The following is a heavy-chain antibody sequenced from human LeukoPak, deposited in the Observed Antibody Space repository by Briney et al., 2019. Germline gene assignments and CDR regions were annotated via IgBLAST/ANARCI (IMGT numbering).Heavy chain of an antibody. CDR2: INPNSGGT. J-gene: IGHJ4*02. D-gene: IGHD1-26*01. CDR3: ARSGVGPSDY. V-gene: IGHV1-2*04. CDR1: GYTFTGYY. Sequence: GASVKVSCKASGYTFTGYYMHWVRQAPGQGLEWMGWINPNSGGTNYAQKFQGWVTMTRDTSTSTVYMELSSLRSEDTAVYYCARSGVGPSDYWGQGTLVTVSS.